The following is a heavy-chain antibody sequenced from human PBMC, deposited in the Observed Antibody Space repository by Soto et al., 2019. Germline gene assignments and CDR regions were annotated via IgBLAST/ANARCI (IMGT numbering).Heavy chain of an antibody. D-gene: IGHD6-6*01. J-gene: IGHJ6*02. Sequence: QVQLVQSGAEVKKPGSSVKVSCKASGGTFNTYSFGWLRQAPGQGLQWMGSIIPFIGAPNYAQNFQDRVTITADESTTTAYMELIGLKSEDTAVYFCALGGDSSSLRAFYSYGFDVWGQGTSVTVSS. CDR2: IIPFIGAP. CDR3: ALGGDSSSLRAFYSYGFDV. V-gene: IGHV1-69*18. CDR1: GGTFNTYS.